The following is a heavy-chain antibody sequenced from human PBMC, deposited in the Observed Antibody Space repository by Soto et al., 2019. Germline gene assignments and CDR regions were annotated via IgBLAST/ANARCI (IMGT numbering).Heavy chain of an antibody. V-gene: IGHV4-38-2*01. D-gene: IGHD5-12*01. CDR1: RYPMSSGYF. J-gene: IGHJ6*02. CDR3: ARIYSGHSGPPI. CDR2: IYHTGTT. Sequence: PSETLSLTCDVTRYPMSSGYFWGWIRQPPGKGLEWIAYIYHTGTTFYNPSLNNRVTMSVDTSKNQFSLTLRSVTATDTAVYYCARIYSGHSGPPIWGPGTAVTVSS.